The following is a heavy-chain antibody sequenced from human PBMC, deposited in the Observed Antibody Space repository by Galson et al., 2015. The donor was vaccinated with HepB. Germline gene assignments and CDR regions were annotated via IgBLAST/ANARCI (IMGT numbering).Heavy chain of an antibody. V-gene: IGHV3-9*01. CDR2: ISWNSGSI. J-gene: IGHJ4*02. CDR1: GFTFDDYA. CDR3: AKDHSGSYYGGPVFDY. D-gene: IGHD1-26*01. Sequence: SLRLSCAASGFTFDDYAMHWVRQAPGKGLEWVSGISWNSGSIGYADSVKGRFTISRDNAKNSLYLQMNSLRAEDTALYYCAKDHSGSYYGGPVFDYWGQGTLVTVSS.